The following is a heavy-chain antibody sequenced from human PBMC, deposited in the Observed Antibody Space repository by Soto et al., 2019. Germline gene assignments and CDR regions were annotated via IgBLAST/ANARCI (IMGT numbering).Heavy chain of an antibody. D-gene: IGHD3-22*01. Sequence: SETLSLTCNVSSVPITEYSWSWVRQSPGKGLEWIGNYFDRGRNMYNPSLKSRVTISVDTSKTQFSLKLSSVTAADTAVYYCARHMIVVVSSLYYFDYWGQGTLVTVSS. CDR1: SVPITEYS. J-gene: IGHJ4*02. CDR3: ARHMIVVVSSLYYFDY. CDR2: YFDRGRN. V-gene: IGHV4-59*08.